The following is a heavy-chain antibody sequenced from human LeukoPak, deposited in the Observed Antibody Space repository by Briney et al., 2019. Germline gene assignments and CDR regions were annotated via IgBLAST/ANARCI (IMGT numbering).Heavy chain of an antibody. CDR3: ARDGVFRSSAPDY. CDR1: GVTFSMSW. Sequence: GGSLRLSCAASGVTFSMSWMASVRQAPGKGREWLANIKEDGSVKIYVDSVKGRFTISRDNAKNSLYLQMNSLRAEDTAVYYCARDGVFRSSAPDYWGQGTLVTVSS. V-gene: IGHV3-7*01. J-gene: IGHJ4*02. D-gene: IGHD6-6*01. CDR2: IKEDGSVK.